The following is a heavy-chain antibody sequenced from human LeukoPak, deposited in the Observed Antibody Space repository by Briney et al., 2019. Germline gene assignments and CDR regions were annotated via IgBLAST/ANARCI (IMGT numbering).Heavy chain of an antibody. Sequence: SETLSLTCTVSGDSISGYFWSWIRQTPGKGLEWIGYVHYSGATNYNPSLKSRVTMSVDTSKDQFSLKLNSVNAADTAMYYCVRGKYSGTYYFDSWGQGILVAVSS. V-gene: IGHV4-59*08. CDR1: GDSISGYF. J-gene: IGHJ4*02. CDR3: VRGKYSGTYYFDS. CDR2: VHYSGAT. D-gene: IGHD1-26*01.